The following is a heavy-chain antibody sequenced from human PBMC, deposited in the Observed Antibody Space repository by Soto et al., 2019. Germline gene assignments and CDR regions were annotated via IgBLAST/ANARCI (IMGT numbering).Heavy chain of an antibody. D-gene: IGHD5-12*01. Sequence: LRLSCAASGFTFSSYGMHWVRQAPGKGLEWVAVIWYDGSNKYYADSVKGRFTISRDNSKNTLYLQMNSLRAEDTAVYYCARIDVDIVATIDDYWGQGTLVTVSS. J-gene: IGHJ4*02. CDR3: ARIDVDIVATIDDY. CDR2: IWYDGSNK. CDR1: GFTFSSYG. V-gene: IGHV3-33*01.